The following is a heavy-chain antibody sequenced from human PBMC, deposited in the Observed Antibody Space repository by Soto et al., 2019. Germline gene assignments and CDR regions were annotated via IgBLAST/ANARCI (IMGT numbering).Heavy chain of an antibody. CDR3: ARFGEGDRYYYYYGMDV. Sequence: LGESLKISCKGSGYSFTSYWIGWVRQMPGKGLEWMGIIYPGDSDTRYSPSFQGQVTISADKSISTAYLQWSSLTASDTAMYYCARFGEGDRYYYYYGMDVWGQGTTVTVSS. CDR1: GYSFTSYW. D-gene: IGHD3-10*01. V-gene: IGHV5-51*01. CDR2: IYPGDSDT. J-gene: IGHJ6*02.